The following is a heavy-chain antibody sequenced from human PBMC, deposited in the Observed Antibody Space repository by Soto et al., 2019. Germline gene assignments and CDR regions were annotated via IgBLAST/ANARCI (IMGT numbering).Heavy chain of an antibody. V-gene: IGHV1-18*01. J-gene: IGHJ4*02. CDR3: AIADYGDDDY. CDR1: GYTFATST. CDR2: IKAYSGNT. Sequence: QLQLVQSGPEAKKPGASVKVSCKASGYTFATSTISWLRQAPGQGPAWRGWIKAYSGNTNYAQKLQGRLTMTTDTSTSTAYMELRSLTTDDTAIYYCAIADYGDDDYWGQGTLVTVSS. D-gene: IGHD4-17*01.